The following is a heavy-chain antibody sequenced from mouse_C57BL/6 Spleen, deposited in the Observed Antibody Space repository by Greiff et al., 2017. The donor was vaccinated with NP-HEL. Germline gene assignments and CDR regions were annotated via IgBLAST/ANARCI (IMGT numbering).Heavy chain of an antibody. D-gene: IGHD1-1*01. J-gene: IGHJ3*01. V-gene: IGHV1-15*01. CDR2: IDPETGGT. CDR3: TSYYGSSYWFAY. CDR1: GYTFTDYE. Sequence: VQLQESGVELVRPGASVTLSCKASGYTFTDYEMHWVKQTPVHGLEWIGAIDPETGGTAYNQKFKGKAILTADKSSSTAYMELRSLTSEDSAVYYGTSYYGSSYWFAYWGQGTLVTVSA.